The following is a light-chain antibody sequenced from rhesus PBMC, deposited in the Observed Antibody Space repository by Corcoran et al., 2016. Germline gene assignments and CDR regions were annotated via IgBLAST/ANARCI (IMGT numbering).Light chain of an antibody. CDR2: GAS. Sequence: ETVVTQSPATRSLTTGERVTLPCRAGQRVGSNLAWYQQKPGKAPRLLSTGASSRATGIPDRCSSSGSGTDFTLTISRLEPEVVGVYYCQQISTLFTFGPGTKLDIK. CDR1: QRVGSN. CDR3: QQISTLFT. V-gene: IGKV3-24*04. J-gene: IGKJ3*01.